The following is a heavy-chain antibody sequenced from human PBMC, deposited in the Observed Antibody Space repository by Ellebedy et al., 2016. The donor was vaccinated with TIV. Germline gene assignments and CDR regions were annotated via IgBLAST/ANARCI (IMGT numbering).Heavy chain of an antibody. Sequence: GGSLRLSXVASGFNFGRYTMNWVRQAPGKGLEWVSGISGSGDTTYYADSVKGRFTISRDNSKNTLYLQMNSLRAEDTAVYYCARTPESSGYYYMGGDYFDYWGQGTLVTVS. CDR2: ISGSGDTT. D-gene: IGHD3-22*01. V-gene: IGHV3-23*01. CDR3: ARTPESSGYYYMGGDYFDY. J-gene: IGHJ4*02. CDR1: GFNFGRYT.